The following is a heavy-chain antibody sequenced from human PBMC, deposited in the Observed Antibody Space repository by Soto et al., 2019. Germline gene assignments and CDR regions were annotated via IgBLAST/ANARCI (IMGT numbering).Heavy chain of an antibody. V-gene: IGHV4-34*01. J-gene: IGHJ4*02. CDR2: INHSGST. CDR1: GGSFSGYY. Sequence: PSETLSLTCAVYGGSFSGYYWSWIRQPPGKGLEWIGEINHSGSTNYNPSLKSRVTISVDTSKNQFSLKLSSVTAADTAVYYCARAVDTAMATSGGFDYWGQGNLVTVSS. D-gene: IGHD5-18*01. CDR3: ARAVDTAMATSGGFDY.